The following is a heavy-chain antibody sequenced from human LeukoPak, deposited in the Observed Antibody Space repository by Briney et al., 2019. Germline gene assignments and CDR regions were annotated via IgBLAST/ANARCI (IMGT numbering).Heavy chain of an antibody. D-gene: IGHD2-15*01. J-gene: IGHJ5*02. V-gene: IGHV4-59*01. CDR3: ARGTRERTCSGGSCYSIWGREVWFDP. CDR2: IYYSGST. CDR1: GGSISSYY. Sequence: SVTLSLTCTVSGGSISSYYWSWIRQPPGKGLEWIGYIYYSGSTNYNPSLKSRVTISVDTSKNQFSLKLSSVTAADTALYYCARGTRERTCSGGSCYSIWGREVWFDPWGQGTLVTVSS.